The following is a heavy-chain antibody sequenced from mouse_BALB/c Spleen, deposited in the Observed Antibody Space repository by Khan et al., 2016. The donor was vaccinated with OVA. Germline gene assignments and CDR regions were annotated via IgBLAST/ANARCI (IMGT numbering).Heavy chain of an antibody. D-gene: IGHD2-1*01. CDR3: ARNYDHYVEYVDV. V-gene: IGHV2-9*02. J-gene: IGHJ1*01. CDR2: IWAGGST. Sequence: QVQLQQSGPGLVAPSQSLSITCTVSGFSLTNYGVHWVRQPPGKGLEWLGIIWAGGSTNYNSALLSSLTISKDNSKSPVFLYMDSLQPDDTAMYDCARNYDHYVEYVDVWGAGTTVTVSS. CDR1: GFSLTNYG.